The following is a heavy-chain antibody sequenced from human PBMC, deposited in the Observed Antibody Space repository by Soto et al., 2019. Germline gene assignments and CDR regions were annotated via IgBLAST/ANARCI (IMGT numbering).Heavy chain of an antibody. CDR3: ARTRTGTRHFDY. J-gene: IGHJ4*02. V-gene: IGHV1-18*01. CDR1: GYTFTSYG. Sequence: ASVKVSCKASGYTFTSYGISWVRQAPGQGLEWMGWISAYNGNTNYAQKLQGSVTMTTDTSTSTAYLELRSLRSDDTAVYYCARTRTGTRHFDYWGQGTLVTVSS. CDR2: ISAYNGNT. D-gene: IGHD1-1*01.